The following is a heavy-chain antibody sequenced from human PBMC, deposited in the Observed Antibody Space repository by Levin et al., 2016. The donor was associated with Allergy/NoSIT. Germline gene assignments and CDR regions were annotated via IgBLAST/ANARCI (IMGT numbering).Heavy chain of an antibody. CDR3: TTSAICGSISCYREYFQH. CDR1: GFTLSNAW. V-gene: IGHV3-15*01. CDR2: LKSEADGGTT. D-gene: IGHD2-2*01. J-gene: IGHJ1*01. Sequence: GESLKISCAASGFTLSNAWMSWVRQAPGKGLEWVGRLKSEADGGTTEYAAPVKGRFTISRDDSKNTLYLQMNSLKTEDTAVYYCTTSAICGSISCYREYFQHWGQGTLVTVSS.